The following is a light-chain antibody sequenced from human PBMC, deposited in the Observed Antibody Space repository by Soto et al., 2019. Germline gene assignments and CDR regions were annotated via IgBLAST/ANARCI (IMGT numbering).Light chain of an antibody. V-gene: IGKV1-5*01. J-gene: IGKJ2*01. CDR1: QSISNC. CDR3: QQYRSYPYT. Sequence: DIQLTQSPSSLSASVGDRVTINCRASQSISNCLAWSQQKPGKAPKLLIYDASSLESGVPSRFSGSGSGTEFTLTISSLQPDDFATYYCQQYRSYPYTFGQGTKVDIK. CDR2: DAS.